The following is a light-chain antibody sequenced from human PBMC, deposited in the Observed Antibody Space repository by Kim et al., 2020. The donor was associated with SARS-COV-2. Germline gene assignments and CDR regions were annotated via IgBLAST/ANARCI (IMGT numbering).Light chain of an antibody. CDR2: AAS. J-gene: IGKJ2*01. V-gene: IGKV1-16*01. Sequence: SACVRDRVTITCRERQGISYYLVWVQQKPGKAPKSLICAASSLQCGVRSMFSGSGSGTNFSLTINSLHSEDCAAYYCLQYSGYPFTFGQGTKLEI. CDR1: QGISYY. CDR3: LQYSGYPFT.